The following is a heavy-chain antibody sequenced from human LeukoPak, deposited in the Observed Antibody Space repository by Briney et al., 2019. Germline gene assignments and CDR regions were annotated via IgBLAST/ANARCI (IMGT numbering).Heavy chain of an antibody. D-gene: IGHD6-13*01. CDR2: IKYDGTAK. CDR3: AGDPDSSSFDY. J-gene: IGHJ4*02. CDR1: GFNFRTSW. Sequence: PGGSLRLSCTASGFNFRTSWMSWVRQSPGKGLEFLANIKYDGTAKNYVDSVKGRFTISRDNPKNSLYLQMDSLRAEDTAVYYCAGDPDSSSFDYWGQGALVTVSS. V-gene: IGHV3-7*01.